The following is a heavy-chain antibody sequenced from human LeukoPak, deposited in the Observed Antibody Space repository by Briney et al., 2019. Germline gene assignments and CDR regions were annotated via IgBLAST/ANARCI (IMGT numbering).Heavy chain of an antibody. J-gene: IGHJ4*02. D-gene: IGHD3-9*01. CDR1: GYTFTSYG. CDR3: ARDGTTYYDILTGHTPSDY. V-gene: IGHV1-18*01. CDR2: ISAYNGNT. Sequence: GSVKVSCKASGYTFTSYGISWVRQAPGQGLEWMGWISAYNGNTNYAQKLQGRVTMTTDKSTSTAYMELKSLRSDDTAGYYRARDGTTYYDILTGHTPSDYWGQGTLVTVSS.